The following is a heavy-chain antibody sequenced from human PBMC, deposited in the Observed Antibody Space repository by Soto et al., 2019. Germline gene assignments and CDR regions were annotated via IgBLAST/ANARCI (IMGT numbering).Heavy chain of an antibody. D-gene: IGHD4-17*01. CDR1: GFTFNSYW. CDR3: ATATVTTSDDAFDI. CDR2: IKPDGSQK. Sequence: GGSLRLSCAASGFTFNSYWMSWVRQAPGKGLEWVANIKPDGSQKWYVDSVKGRFAISRDNAKNSLFMQMNSLRAEDTAVYYCATATVTTSDDAFDIWGQGTMVTVSS. V-gene: IGHV3-7*02. J-gene: IGHJ3*02.